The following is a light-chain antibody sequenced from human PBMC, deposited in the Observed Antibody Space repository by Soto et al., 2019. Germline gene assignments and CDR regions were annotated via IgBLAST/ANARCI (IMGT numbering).Light chain of an antibody. CDR3: QQYGSSGT. V-gene: IGKV3-20*01. J-gene: IGKJ1*01. Sequence: EIVMAQYPATLSVSPWERATLSCRASQTVGSNLAWYQQKPGQAPRLLIYGASNRATGIPDRFSGSGSGTDFTLTISRLEPEDFAVYYCQQYGSSGTFGQGTKV. CDR2: GAS. CDR1: QTVGSN.